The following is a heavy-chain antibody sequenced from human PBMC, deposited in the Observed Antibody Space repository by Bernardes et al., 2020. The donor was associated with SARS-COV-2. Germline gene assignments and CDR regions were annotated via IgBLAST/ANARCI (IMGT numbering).Heavy chain of an antibody. D-gene: IGHD3-3*01. V-gene: IGHV5-51*01. CDR3: AIRPLEWRNNWFDP. CDR2: IYPGDSDT. CDR1: GYSITRYW. J-gene: IGHJ5*02. Sequence: GACLKNSSNGAGYSITRYWIGWVRPIPGKGLEWMGIIYPGDSDTRYSPSFQGQVTISADKSISTAYLQWSSLKASDTAMYYCAIRPLEWRNNWFDPWGQGTLVTVSS.